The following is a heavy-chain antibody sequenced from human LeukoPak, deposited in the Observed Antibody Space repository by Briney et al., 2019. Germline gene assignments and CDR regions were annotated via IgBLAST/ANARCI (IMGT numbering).Heavy chain of an antibody. CDR3: ARDRRLRYFDWLNWFDP. CDR2: IIPIFGTA. Sequence: SVKVSCKASGGTFSSYAISWVRQAPGQGLEWMGGIIPIFGTANYAQKFQGRVTITADESTSTAYMELSSLRSEDTAVYYCARDRRLRYFDWLNWFDPWGQGTLVTVSS. CDR1: GGTFSSYA. V-gene: IGHV1-69*01. J-gene: IGHJ5*02. D-gene: IGHD3-9*01.